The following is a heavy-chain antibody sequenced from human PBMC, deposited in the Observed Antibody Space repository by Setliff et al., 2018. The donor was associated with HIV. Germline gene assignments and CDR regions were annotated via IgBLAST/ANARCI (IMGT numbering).Heavy chain of an antibody. D-gene: IGHD6-25*01. V-gene: IGHV1-18*01. CDR3: ARGAPAINDY. Sequence: ASVKVSCKPSGYTFTAYGLSWVRQAPGQGLEWMGWISTYSDETSYAQRLQGRVTMTTDTSTSTAYMELRRLTFDDTAVYYCARGAPAINDYWGQGTLVTVSS. CDR2: ISTYSDET. J-gene: IGHJ4*02. CDR1: GYTFTAYG.